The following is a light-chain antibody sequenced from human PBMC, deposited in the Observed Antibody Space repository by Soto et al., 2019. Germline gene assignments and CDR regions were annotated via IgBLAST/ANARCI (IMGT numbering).Light chain of an antibody. CDR3: QQSYRFPKT. J-gene: IGKJ1*01. CDR2: AAS. CDR1: QTVTTY. V-gene: IGKV1-39*01. Sequence: DVQMIQSPSSLPASVGDSLTLTCRASQTVTTYLNWYQQKPGKAPKLLIYAASTLQSGVPSRFSGSGSGTEFTLTIISLQPEDFATYYCQQSYRFPKTFGRGTKVDIK.